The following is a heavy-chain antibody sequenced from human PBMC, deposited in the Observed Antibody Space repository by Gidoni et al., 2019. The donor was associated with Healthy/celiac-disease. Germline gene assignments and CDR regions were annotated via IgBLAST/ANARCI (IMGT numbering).Heavy chain of an antibody. V-gene: IGHV3-7*03. CDR1: GFTFSRYW. D-gene: IGHD4-17*01. CDR3: ARCKTTVFWFDP. CDR2: IKQDGSEK. J-gene: IGHJ5*02. Sequence: EVQLVESGGGLVQPGGSLRPCCAASGFTFSRYWMSWVRQAPGKGLVWVANIKQDGSEKYYVDSVKGRFTISRDNAKNSLYLQMNSLRAEDTAVYYCARCKTTVFWFDPWGQGTLVTVSS.